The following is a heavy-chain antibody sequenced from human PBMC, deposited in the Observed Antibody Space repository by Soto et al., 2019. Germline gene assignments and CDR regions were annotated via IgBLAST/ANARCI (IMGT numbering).Heavy chain of an antibody. CDR2: INGRGNYI. J-gene: IGHJ4*02. D-gene: IGHD1-26*01. CDR1: GFTFITYT. CDR3: VREDGKVGTNSAFDY. Sequence: LRLSCASSGFTFITYTMNWVRQAPGKGLEWVSSINGRGNYIYYAESVKGRFTISRDNAKNSLYLQMDRLRAEDTALYYCVREDGKVGTNSAFDYWGLGALVTVSS. V-gene: IGHV3-21*01.